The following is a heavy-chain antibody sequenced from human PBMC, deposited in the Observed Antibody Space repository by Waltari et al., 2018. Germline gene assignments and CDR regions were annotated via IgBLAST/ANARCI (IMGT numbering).Heavy chain of an antibody. J-gene: IGHJ4*02. CDR1: GYSISSGYY. V-gene: IGHV4-38-2*01. CDR3: ARGGSEYDR. D-gene: IGHD3-10*01. Sequence: QVQLQESGPGRVKPSETLYLTCAVSGYSISSGYYWGWIRQPPGKGLEWIGSIYHSWSTYYNPSLKSRVTISVDTSKNQFSLKLSSVTAADTAVYYCARGGSEYDRWGQGTLVTVSS. CDR2: IYHSWST.